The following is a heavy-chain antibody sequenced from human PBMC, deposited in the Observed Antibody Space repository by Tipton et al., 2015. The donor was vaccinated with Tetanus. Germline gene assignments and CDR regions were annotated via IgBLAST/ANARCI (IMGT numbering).Heavy chain of an antibody. CDR3: ARDRRLFYAMDV. V-gene: IGHV4-31*03. Sequence: TLSLTCTVSGDSISSGNYRYNWIRQLPGKGLEWIGYIYHTGTTYYNPSFKSRVSISVDTSMSQFSLELNSVTAADTAVYYWARDRRLFYAMDVWGQGATVAVSS. CDR2: IYHTGTT. CDR1: GDSISSGNYR. D-gene: IGHD6-25*01. J-gene: IGHJ6*02.